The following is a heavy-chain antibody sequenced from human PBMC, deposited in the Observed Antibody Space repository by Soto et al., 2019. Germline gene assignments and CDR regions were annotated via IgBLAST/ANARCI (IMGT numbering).Heavy chain of an antibody. CDR2: ISAYNGNK. CDR3: ARSGGGMAARPLEY. CDR1: GYMFTTYG. J-gene: IGHJ4*02. V-gene: IGHV1-18*04. Sequence: QVQLVQSGGEVKKPGASVEVSCRTSGYMFTTYGMSWVRQAPGQGLERMAWISAYNGNKKYAQKFQGGVTMTTDTSTSTVSMELRNLASDGPGTYFCARSGGGMAARPLEYWGQGTLVTVSS. D-gene: IGHD6-6*01.